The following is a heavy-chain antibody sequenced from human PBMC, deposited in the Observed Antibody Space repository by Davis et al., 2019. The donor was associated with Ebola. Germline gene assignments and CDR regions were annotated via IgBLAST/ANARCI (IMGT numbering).Heavy chain of an antibody. D-gene: IGHD3-22*01. J-gene: IGHJ4*02. CDR2: IYPGDSDT. Sequence: GESLKISCKGSGYSFTSYWIGGVRQMPGKGLEWMGIIYPGDSDTRYSPSFQGQVTISADKSISTAYLQWSSLKASDTAMYYCARSTYDSSGYYATYFDYWGQGTLVTVSS. CDR3: ARSTYDSSGYYATYFDY. CDR1: GYSFTSYW. V-gene: IGHV5-51*01.